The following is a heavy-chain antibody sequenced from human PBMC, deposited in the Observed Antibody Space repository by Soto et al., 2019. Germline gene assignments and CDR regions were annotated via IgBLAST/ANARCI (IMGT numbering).Heavy chain of an antibody. CDR3: ARVHYYDSSGYVDAFDI. CDR2: ISAYNGNT. J-gene: IGHJ3*02. Sequence: ASVKVSCKASGYTFTSYGISWVRQAPGQGLEWMGWISAYNGNTNYAQKLQGRVTMTTDTSTSTAYMELRSLRSDDTAVYYCARVHYYDSSGYVDAFDIWGQGTMVTVSS. D-gene: IGHD3-22*01. V-gene: IGHV1-18*01. CDR1: GYTFTSYG.